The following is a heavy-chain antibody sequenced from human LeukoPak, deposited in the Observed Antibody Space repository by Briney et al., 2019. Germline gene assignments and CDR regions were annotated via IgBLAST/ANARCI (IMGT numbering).Heavy chain of an antibody. CDR1: GGSITGYY. V-gene: IGHV4-4*07. CDR2: VSDTGRA. D-gene: IGHD3-22*01. J-gene: IGHJ4*02. CDR3: ARGTDITPISGYYSLVY. Sequence: SETLSLTCTVSGGSITGYYRTWIRQPAGKGLEWIGRVSDTGRAYYNPFLERRVTISLDTSNNRFSLKVTSVTAADTAVYYCARGTDITPISGYYSLVYWGQGTLVSVSS.